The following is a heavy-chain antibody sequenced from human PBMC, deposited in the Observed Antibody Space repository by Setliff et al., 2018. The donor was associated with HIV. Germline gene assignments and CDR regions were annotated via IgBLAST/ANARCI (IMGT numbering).Heavy chain of an antibody. D-gene: IGHD6-13*01. Sequence: ASVKVSCKVFGYTLAALSIHWVRQAPGKGLEWMGGFDPEDGERINAEKFQGRVTMTADTSTSTDYMELSSLRSDDTAMYYCATDPGYSSTWYSESFQHWGQGTVVTVSS. CDR3: ATDPGYSSTWYSESFQH. CDR1: GYTLAALS. CDR2: FDPEDGER. J-gene: IGHJ1*01. V-gene: IGHV1-24*01.